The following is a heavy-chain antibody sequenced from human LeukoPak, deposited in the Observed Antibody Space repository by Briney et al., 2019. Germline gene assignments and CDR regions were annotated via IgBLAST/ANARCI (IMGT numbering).Heavy chain of an antibody. D-gene: IGHD6-13*01. Sequence: GRSLRLSCAASGFTFSSYGMHWGRQAPGKGLVWVSRITGDGSSTSYADSVKGRFTVSRDNAKNTVYLQMDSLRAEDTAVYYCATERSLGYWGQGTLVTVSS. V-gene: IGHV3-74*01. CDR1: GFTFSSYG. CDR2: ITGDGSST. CDR3: ATERSLGY. J-gene: IGHJ4*02.